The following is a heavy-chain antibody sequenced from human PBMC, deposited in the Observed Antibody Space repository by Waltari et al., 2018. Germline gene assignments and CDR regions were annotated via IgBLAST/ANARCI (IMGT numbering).Heavy chain of an antibody. J-gene: IGHJ6*02. CDR3: SRRLDA. CDR1: GFTFSNEW. CDR2: IKPDGSEK. V-gene: IGHV3-7*03. Sequence: EVKIVEYGGGLVQTGGSQRLSCEDPGFTFSNEWMDWVRQAPGKGLEWVANIKPDGSEKYSVDSVKGRFTISRDNAKNSVYLQMNSLRVEDTAVYYCSRRLDAWGQGTTVTVSS.